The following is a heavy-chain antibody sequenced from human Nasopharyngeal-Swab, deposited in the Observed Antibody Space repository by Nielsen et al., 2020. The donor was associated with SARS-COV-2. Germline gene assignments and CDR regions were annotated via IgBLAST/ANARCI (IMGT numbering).Heavy chain of an antibody. CDR3: IRGGDWDDHNYHYYYHMDV. CDR2: SRGRVNGGTT. D-gene: IGHD1-1*01. Sequence: GESLKISCTASGFTFAEHAMNWVRQAQGKGLDWVGVSRGRVNGGTTEYAASVRGRFAISRDDSKNIVFLQMNNLKTEDTGVYYCIRGGDWDDHNYHYYYHMDVWGKGTTVTVSS. V-gene: IGHV3-49*04. J-gene: IGHJ6*03. CDR1: GFTFAEHA.